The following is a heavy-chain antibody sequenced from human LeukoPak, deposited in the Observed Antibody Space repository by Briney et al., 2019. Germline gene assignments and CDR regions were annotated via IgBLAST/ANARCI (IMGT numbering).Heavy chain of an antibody. J-gene: IGHJ3*02. CDR2: INYSGST. D-gene: IGHD3-22*01. V-gene: IGHV4-59*01. CDR1: GGSISSYY. CDR3: AREGNSSGYNDAFDI. Sequence: KPSETLSLTCTVSGGSISSYYWSWIRQPPGKGLEWIGYINYSGSTNYNPSLKSRVTISVDTSKNQFSLKLSSVTAADTAVYYCAREGNSSGYNDAFDIWGQGTMVTVSS.